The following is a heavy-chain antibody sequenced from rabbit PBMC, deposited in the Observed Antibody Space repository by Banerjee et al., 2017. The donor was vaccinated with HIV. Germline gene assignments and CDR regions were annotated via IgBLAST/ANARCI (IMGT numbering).Heavy chain of an antibody. V-gene: IGHV1S40*01. J-gene: IGHJ4*01. D-gene: IGHD2-1*01. CDR3: ARRGGVGYGAYGL. Sequence: WAKGRFTISKTSSTTVTLQMTSLTAADTATYFCARRGGVGYGAYGLWGQGTLVTVS.